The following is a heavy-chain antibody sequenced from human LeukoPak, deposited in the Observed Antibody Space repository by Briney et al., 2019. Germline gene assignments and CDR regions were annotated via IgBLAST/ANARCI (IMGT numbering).Heavy chain of an antibody. Sequence: PSETLSLTFTVSGYSISSGYYWGWIRQPPGKGLEWIGSIYHSGSTYYNPSLKSRVTISVDTSKNQFSLKLSSVTAADTAVYYCARDLTPLTIFGVPMEPFDYWGQGTLVTVSS. J-gene: IGHJ4*02. CDR2: IYHSGST. CDR3: ARDLTPLTIFGVPMEPFDY. V-gene: IGHV4-38-2*02. D-gene: IGHD3-3*01. CDR1: GYSISSGYY.